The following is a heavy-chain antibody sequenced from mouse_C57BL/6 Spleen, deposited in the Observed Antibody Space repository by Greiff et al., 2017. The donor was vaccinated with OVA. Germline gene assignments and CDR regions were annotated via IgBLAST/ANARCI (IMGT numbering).Heavy chain of an antibody. V-gene: IGHV6-6*01. D-gene: IGHD2-4*01. J-gene: IGHJ4*01. Sequence: EVQLVESGGGLVQPGGSMKLSCAASGFTFSDAWMDWVRQSPEKGLEWVAEIRNKANNHATYYAESVKGRFTISRDDSKSSVYLQMNSLRAEDTGIYYCTRQAAGIYYDYLYAMDYWGQGTSVTVSS. CDR2: IRNKANNHAT. CDR3: TRQAAGIYYDYLYAMDY. CDR1: GFTFSDAW.